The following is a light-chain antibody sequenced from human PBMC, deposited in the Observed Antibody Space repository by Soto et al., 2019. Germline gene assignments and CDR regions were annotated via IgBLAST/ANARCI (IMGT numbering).Light chain of an antibody. CDR1: QSVGSN. Sequence: EIVMTQSPATLSVSPGERVTLSCRARQSVGSNLAWYQQTPGQAPRVVIYGASTRATGFLDRFSGSGSGTEFTLAISSLHSEDFAVYYCQQYYDWPITFGQGTRLEIK. V-gene: IGKV3-15*01. J-gene: IGKJ5*01. CDR3: QQYYDWPIT. CDR2: GAS.